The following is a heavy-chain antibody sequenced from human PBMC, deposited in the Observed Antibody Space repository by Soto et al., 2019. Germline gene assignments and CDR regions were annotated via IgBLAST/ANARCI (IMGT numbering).Heavy chain of an antibody. CDR2: IKQDGSSN. D-gene: IGHD2-15*01. V-gene: IGHV3-7*01. CDR3: ARDVRLYSRDNTEYWGHDF. CDR1: GFTFSDYW. Sequence: PGGSLRLSCAASGFTFSDYWMSWVRQAPGKGLEWVANIKQDGSSNYYVDSVKGRFTISRDNAKNSLYLQMNSLRAEDTAMYYCARDVRLYSRDNTEYWGHDFWGQGTLVTVSS. J-gene: IGHJ4*02.